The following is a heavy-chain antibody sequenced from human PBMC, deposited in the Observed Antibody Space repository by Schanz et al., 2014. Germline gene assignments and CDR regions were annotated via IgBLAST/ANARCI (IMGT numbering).Heavy chain of an antibody. D-gene: IGHD7-27*01. CDR1: GFTFSSHG. CDR3: ARNWGPHYYSYYGMDV. CDR2: MWYDGTKK. Sequence: QVQLVESGGGVVQPGRSLRLSCAASGFTFSSHGMHWVRQAPGKGLEWVAFMWYDGTKKYYVDSVKGRFTISRDSSKNTLYLQMNSLRAEDTAVYYCARNWGPHYYSYYGMDVWGQGTMVTVS. V-gene: IGHV3-33*01. J-gene: IGHJ6*02.